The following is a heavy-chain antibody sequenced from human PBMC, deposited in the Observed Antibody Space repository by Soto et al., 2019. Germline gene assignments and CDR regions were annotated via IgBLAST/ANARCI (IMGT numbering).Heavy chain of an antibody. CDR3: ARVAVFSYSIGY. CDR2: IYYSGST. J-gene: IGHJ4*02. V-gene: IGHV4-31*03. CDR1: GGSISSGGYY. Sequence: SETLSLTCTVSGGSISSGGYYWSWIRQHPGKGLEWIGYIYYSGSTYYNPSLKSRVTISVDTSKNQFSLKLSSVTAADTAVYYCARVAVFSYSIGYWGQGTLVTVSS. D-gene: IGHD2-21*01.